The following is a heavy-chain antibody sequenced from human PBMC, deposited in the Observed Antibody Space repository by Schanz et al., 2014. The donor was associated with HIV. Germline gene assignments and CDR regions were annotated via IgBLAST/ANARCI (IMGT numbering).Heavy chain of an antibody. D-gene: IGHD3-22*01. Sequence: VQLVESGGHLVQPGRSLRLSCAASGFTFTDYGMHWVRQAPGKGLEWGAVIPYDGTKKHYADSVKGRFTISRDNSKNTLYLQMTTLRIDDTAVYYCAKPEYDSRGNSQSHFDYWGQGTLVTVSS. J-gene: IGHJ4*02. CDR1: GFTFTDYG. V-gene: IGHV3-30*18. CDR3: AKPEYDSRGNSQSHFDY. CDR2: IPYDGTKK.